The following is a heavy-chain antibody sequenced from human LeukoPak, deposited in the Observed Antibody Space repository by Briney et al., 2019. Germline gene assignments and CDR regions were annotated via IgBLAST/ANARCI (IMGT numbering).Heavy chain of an antibody. Sequence: SQTLSLTCTVSGGSISSGDYYWSWIRQPPGKGLEWIGEINHSGSTNYNPSLKSRVTISVDTSKNQFSLKLSSVTAADTAVYYCARDDALRYSNWFDPWGQGTLVTVSS. D-gene: IGHD5-12*01. CDR3: ARDDALRYSNWFDP. V-gene: IGHV4-30-4*01. CDR1: GGSISSGDYY. J-gene: IGHJ5*02. CDR2: INHSGST.